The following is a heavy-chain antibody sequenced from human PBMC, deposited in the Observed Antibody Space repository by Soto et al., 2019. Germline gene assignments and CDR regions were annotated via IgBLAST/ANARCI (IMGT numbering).Heavy chain of an antibody. CDR2: TYYRSKWYN. CDR3: AREGGNRYYYSGMDV. J-gene: IGHJ6*02. Sequence: SQTLSLTCAISGDRVSSKTAAWNWIRQSPSRGLEWLGRTYYRSKWYNDYAVSVKSRITINPDTSKNQFSLQLNSVTPEDTAVYYCAREGGNRYYYSGMDVWGQGTTVTVSS. D-gene: IGHD1-26*01. V-gene: IGHV6-1*01. CDR1: GDRVSSKTAA.